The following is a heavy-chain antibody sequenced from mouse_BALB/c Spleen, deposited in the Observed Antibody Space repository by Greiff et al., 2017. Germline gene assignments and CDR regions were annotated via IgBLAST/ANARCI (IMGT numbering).Heavy chain of an antibody. CDR3: ARVSHDGYYFDY. D-gene: IGHD2-3*01. Sequence: EVQLQQSGAELVKPGASVKLSCTASGFNIKDTYMHWVKQRPEQGLEWIGRIDPANGNTKYDPKFQGKATITADTSSNTAYLQLSSLTSEDTAVYYCARVSHDGYYFDYWGQGTTLAVSS. CDR2: IDPANGNT. J-gene: IGHJ2*01. CDR1: GFNIKDTY. V-gene: IGHV14-3*02.